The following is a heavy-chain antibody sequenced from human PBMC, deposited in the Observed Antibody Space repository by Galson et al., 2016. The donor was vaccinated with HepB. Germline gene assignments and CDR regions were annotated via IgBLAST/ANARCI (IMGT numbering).Heavy chain of an antibody. D-gene: IGHD3-9*01. Sequence: SLRLSCAASGFTLSRYEMNWVRQAPGKGLEWVSYISSSGTTIKYADSVKGRFTISRDNAKNSLYLRMNSLRAEDTAVYYCAREPVRLDDLLTGPPKNPDYWGQGTLVTVSS. CDR3: AREPVRLDDLLTGPPKNPDY. CDR2: ISSSGTTI. J-gene: IGHJ4*02. CDR1: GFTLSRYE. V-gene: IGHV3-48*03.